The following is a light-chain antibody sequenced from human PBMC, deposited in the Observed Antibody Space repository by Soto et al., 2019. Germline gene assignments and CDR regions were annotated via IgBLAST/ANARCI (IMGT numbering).Light chain of an antibody. CDR3: SSYTSSSTRV. CDR1: SSDVGSYNY. CDR2: EVS. J-gene: IGLJ3*02. Sequence: QSVLTQPASVSGSPGQSITISCTGTSSDVGSYNYVSWYQQHPGKAPKLMIYEVSNRPSGVSNRFSGSKSGNTASLTNSGLQAEDEADYYCSSYTSSSTRVFGGGTKLTVL. V-gene: IGLV2-14*01.